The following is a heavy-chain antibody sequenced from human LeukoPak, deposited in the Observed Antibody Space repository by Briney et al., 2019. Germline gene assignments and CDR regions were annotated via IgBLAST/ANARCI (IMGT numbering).Heavy chain of an antibody. Sequence: GGSLRLSCAASGFTFSSYSMNWVRQAPGKGLEWVSSISSSSSYIYYADSVKGRFTNSRDNAKNSLYLQMNSLRAEDTAVYYCARELLGGAAAGILEDDAFDIWGQGTMVTVSS. CDR2: ISSSSSYI. V-gene: IGHV3-21*01. D-gene: IGHD6-13*01. CDR3: ARELLGGAAAGILEDDAFDI. J-gene: IGHJ3*02. CDR1: GFTFSSYS.